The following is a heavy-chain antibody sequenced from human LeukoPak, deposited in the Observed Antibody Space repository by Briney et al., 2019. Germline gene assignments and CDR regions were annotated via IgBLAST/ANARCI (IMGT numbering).Heavy chain of an antibody. V-gene: IGHV1-46*01. J-gene: IGHJ4*02. CDR2: INPSGGST. CDR3: ARDGPTAAPFDY. D-gene: IGHD2-2*01. CDR1: GYRFTSYD. Sequence: GASVKVSCKASGYRFTSYDMHWLRQAPGQGLEWMGIINPSGGSTSYAQRFQGRVAMTRDTSTTTVYMEVNSLTSEDTAVYFCARDGPTAAPFDYWGQGTLVTVSS.